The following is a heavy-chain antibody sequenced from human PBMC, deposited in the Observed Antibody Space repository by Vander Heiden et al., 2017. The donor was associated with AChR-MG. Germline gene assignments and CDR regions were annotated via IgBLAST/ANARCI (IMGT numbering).Heavy chain of an antibody. Sequence: EAQLVESGGGLVLPGRSLRPHCAVSGLTFGHYALHRVRQAPGKGLEWVAGISWNSGSIGYGDSVKGRFTISRDDAKNSLYLQMNSLRPEDTAFYYCVKDTGPASLRGAFDCWGQGTLVTVSS. J-gene: IGHJ4*02. CDR2: ISWNSGSI. D-gene: IGHD2-2*01. CDR1: GLTFGHYA. CDR3: VKDTGPASLRGAFDC. V-gene: IGHV3-9*01.